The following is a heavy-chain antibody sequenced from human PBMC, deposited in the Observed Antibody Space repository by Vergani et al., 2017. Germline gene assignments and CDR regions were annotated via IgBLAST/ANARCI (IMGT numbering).Heavy chain of an antibody. CDR3: ALTIWGGYSGFSGRGDAFDI. D-gene: IGHD5-12*01. J-gene: IGHJ3*02. Sequence: QVQLQESGPGLVKPSETLSLTCTVSGGSISSYYWSWIRQPPGKGLEWIGYIYYSGSTNYNPSLKSRVTISVDTSKNQFSLKLSSETAADTAVYYCALTIWGGYSGFSGRGDAFDIWGQGTMVTVSS. CDR2: IYYSGST. CDR1: GGSISSYY. V-gene: IGHV4-59*01.